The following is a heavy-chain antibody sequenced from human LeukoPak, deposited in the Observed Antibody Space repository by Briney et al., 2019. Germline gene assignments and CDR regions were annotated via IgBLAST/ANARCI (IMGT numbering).Heavy chain of an antibody. CDR1: GFTVSSNY. CDR2: IYSGGST. D-gene: IGHD3-22*01. V-gene: IGHV3-53*01. CDR3: AKMYYYDSSGRDY. Sequence: PGGSLRLSCAASGFTVSSNYMSWVRQAPGKGLEWVSVIYSGGSTYYADSVKGRFTISRDNSKNTLYLQMNSLRAEDTAVYYCAKMYYYDSSGRDYWGQGTLVTVSS. J-gene: IGHJ4*02.